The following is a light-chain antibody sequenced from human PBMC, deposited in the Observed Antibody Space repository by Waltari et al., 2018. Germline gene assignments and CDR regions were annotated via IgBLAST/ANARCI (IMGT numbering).Light chain of an antibody. J-gene: IGKJ1*01. V-gene: IGKV1-5*03. CDR1: QSISSW. CDR2: RAS. CDR3: QQYYSTPPT. Sequence: DIQMTQSPSTLSASVGDRVTITCRASQSISSWLAWYQQKPGKAPNLLISRASSLESGVPSRFSGSGSGTEFSLTISSLQAEDVAVYYCQQYYSTPPTFGQGTKVEIK.